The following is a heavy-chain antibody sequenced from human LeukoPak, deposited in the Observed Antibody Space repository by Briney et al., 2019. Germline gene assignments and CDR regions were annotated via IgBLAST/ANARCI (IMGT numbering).Heavy chain of an antibody. D-gene: IGHD1-26*01. CDR3: AKDGTSGSYLDY. V-gene: IGHV3-43D*03. Sequence: GGSLRLSCAASGFTFDDYATHWVRQAPGKGLEWVSLISWDGGSTYYADPVKGRFTISRDNSKNSLYLQMNSLRAEDTALYYCAKDGTSGSYLDYWGQGTLVTVSS. J-gene: IGHJ4*02. CDR2: ISWDGGST. CDR1: GFTFDDYA.